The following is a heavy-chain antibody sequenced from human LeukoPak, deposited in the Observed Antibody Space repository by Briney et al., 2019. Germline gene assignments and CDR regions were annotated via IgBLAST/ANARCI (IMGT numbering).Heavy chain of an antibody. CDR1: GFTFRSYS. V-gene: IGHV3-48*02. CDR2: ISSRSSTI. J-gene: IGHJ4*02. D-gene: IGHD3-16*01. CDR3: ARDRTLDY. Sequence: GGSLRLSCGASGFTFRSYSMTGVREARGEGREGVPYISSRSSTIYYAASVKGRFTISRDNAKNSLYLQMNSLRDEDTAVHYCARDRTLDYWGQGTLVPVSS.